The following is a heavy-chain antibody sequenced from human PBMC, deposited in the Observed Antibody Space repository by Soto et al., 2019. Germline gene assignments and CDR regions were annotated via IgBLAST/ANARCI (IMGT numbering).Heavy chain of an antibody. J-gene: IGHJ4*02. V-gene: IGHV3-53*01. D-gene: IGHD3-22*01. CDR1: GFTVNDNY. Sequence: PXGSLRLSCAVSGFTVNDNYLNWVRQAPGKGLDWVSVIYTSGITYYADSVKGRFTISRDNSKNTVYLQMDSLRDEDTAVYYCTRGTVHYTDTTGYFLYDYWGQGTLVTVSS. CDR3: TRGTVHYTDTTGYFLYDY. CDR2: IYTSGIT.